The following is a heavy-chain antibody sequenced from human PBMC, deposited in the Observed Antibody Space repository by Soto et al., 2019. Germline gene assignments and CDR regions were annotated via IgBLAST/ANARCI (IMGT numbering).Heavy chain of an antibody. J-gene: IGHJ5*02. V-gene: IGHV5-51*01. CDR2: IYPGDSDT. Sequence: GESLKISCKGSGYSFTSYWIGWVRQMPGKGLEWMGIIYPGDSDTRYSPSFQGQVNISADKSISTAYLQWSSLKASNTAMYYCARQKSLHFDILTGNWFDPWGQGTLVTVSS. CDR3: ARQKSLHFDILTGNWFDP. CDR1: GYSFTSYW. D-gene: IGHD3-9*01.